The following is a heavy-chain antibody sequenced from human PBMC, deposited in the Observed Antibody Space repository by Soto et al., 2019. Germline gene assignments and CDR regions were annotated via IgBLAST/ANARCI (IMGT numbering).Heavy chain of an antibody. CDR2: INHSGST. V-gene: IGHV4-34*01. Sequence: SETLSLTCAVYGGSFSGYYWSWIRQPPGKGLEWIGEINHSGSTNYNPSLKSRVTVSVDTSKNQFSLKLSSVTAADTAVYYCARGMSSWYWGRWFDPWGQGTLVTVSS. J-gene: IGHJ5*02. D-gene: IGHD6-13*01. CDR1: GGSFSGYY. CDR3: ARGMSSWYWGRWFDP.